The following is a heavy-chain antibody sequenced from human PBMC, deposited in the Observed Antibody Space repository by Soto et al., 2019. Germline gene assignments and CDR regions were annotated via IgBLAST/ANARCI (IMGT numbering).Heavy chain of an antibody. CDR2: IYYSGST. CDR3: ARHRCGGYEDY. V-gene: IGHV4-39*01. CDR1: GGSISSSSYY. D-gene: IGHD5-12*01. Sequence: SETLSLTCTVSGGSISSSSYYWGWIRQPPGKGLEWIGSIYYSGSTYYNPSLKSRVTISVDTSKNQFSLKLSSVTAADTAVYYCARHRCGGYEDYWGQGTLVT. J-gene: IGHJ4*02.